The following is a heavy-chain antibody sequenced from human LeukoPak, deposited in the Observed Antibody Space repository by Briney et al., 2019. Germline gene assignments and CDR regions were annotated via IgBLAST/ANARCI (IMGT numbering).Heavy chain of an antibody. CDR2: ISGSGGST. CDR1: GFTFSSYA. Sequence: GGSLRLSCAASGFTFSSYAMSWVRQAPGKGLEWVSAISGSGGSTYYADSVKGRFTISRDNSKNTLYLQMNSLRAEDTAVYYCAKERGDSRGKYYFDYWAREPWSPSPQ. CDR3: AKERGDSRGKYYFDY. D-gene: IGHD2-21*02. J-gene: IGHJ4*02. V-gene: IGHV3-23*01.